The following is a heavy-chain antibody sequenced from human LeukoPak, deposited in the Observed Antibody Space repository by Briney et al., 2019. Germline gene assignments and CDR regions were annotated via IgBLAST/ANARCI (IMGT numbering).Heavy chain of an antibody. CDR3: ARLRYSSSWRGFDY. CDR2: IYPGDSDT. CDR1: GYSFTSYW. J-gene: IGHJ4*02. D-gene: IGHD6-13*01. Sequence: GESLMISCKGSGYSFTSYWIGWVRQMPGKGLGWMGIIYPGDSDTRYSPSFQGQVTISADKSISTAYPQWSSLKAADTAMYYCARLRYSSSWRGFDYWGQGTLVTVSS. V-gene: IGHV5-51*01.